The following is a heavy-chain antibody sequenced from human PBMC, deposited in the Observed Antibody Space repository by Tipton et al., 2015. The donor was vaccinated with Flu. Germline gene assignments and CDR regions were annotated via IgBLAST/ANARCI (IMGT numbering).Heavy chain of an antibody. CDR2: INQDGSEK. CDR1: GFTFSSYW. D-gene: IGHD1-26*01. Sequence: SLRLSCAASGFTFSSYWMNWVRQAPGKGLEWVANINQDGSEKYYVDSVKGRFTISRDNAKNSLYLQMNSLRVEDTAVYYCTRKVGDIWGQGTMVTVSS. J-gene: IGHJ3*02. CDR3: TRKVGDI. V-gene: IGHV3-7*01.